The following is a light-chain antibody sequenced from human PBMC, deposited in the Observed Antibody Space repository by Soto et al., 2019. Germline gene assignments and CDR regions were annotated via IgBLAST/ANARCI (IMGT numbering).Light chain of an antibody. CDR3: TSYVGNDIWV. CDR1: SSDVGAYNY. CDR2: EVT. Sequence: QSALTQPPSASGSPGQSVTISCTGTSSDVGAYNYVSWYQQYPGKAPKLMIYEVTKRPSGVPDRFSGSKSGNTASLTVSGLQADDEADYYCTSYVGNDIWVFGGGTKLTVL. V-gene: IGLV2-8*01. J-gene: IGLJ3*02.